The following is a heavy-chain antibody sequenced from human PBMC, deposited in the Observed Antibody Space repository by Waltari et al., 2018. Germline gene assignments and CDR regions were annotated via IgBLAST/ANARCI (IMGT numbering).Heavy chain of an antibody. Sequence: EVQLVQSGAAVKKPGATVKISCTAAGYTFTDSYLHWVQQAPGKGLEWMGRGDPEDGETIYAEKFQGRVTITADTSTDTAYMELSSLRSEDTAVYYCATLSITMVRGDSDWGQGTLVTVSS. CDR3: ATLSITMVRGDSD. CDR2: GDPEDGET. V-gene: IGHV1-69-2*01. D-gene: IGHD3-10*01. J-gene: IGHJ4*02. CDR1: GYTFTDSY.